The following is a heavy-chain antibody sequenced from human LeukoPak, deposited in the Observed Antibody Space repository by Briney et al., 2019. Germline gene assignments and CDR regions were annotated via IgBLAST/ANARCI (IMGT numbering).Heavy chain of an antibody. CDR3: AHRDTSMVRVDY. D-gene: IGHD5-18*01. Sequence: GGSLRLSCAASGFTFSTCGMNWVRQAPGKGLEWVGRIKSKTDGGTTDYAAPVKGRFTFSRDDSKNTLYLQMNSLTTEDTAVYFCAHRDTSMVRVDYWGQGTLVTVSS. V-gene: IGHV3-15*01. CDR2: IKSKTDGGTT. J-gene: IGHJ4*02. CDR1: GFTFSTCG.